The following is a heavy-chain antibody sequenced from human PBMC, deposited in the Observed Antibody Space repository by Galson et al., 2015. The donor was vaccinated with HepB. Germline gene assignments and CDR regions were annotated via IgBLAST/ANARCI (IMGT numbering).Heavy chain of an antibody. CDR3: ARMRGYYHGSGLDAFDV. Sequence: ETLSLTCTVSGYSINRGYFWGWIRQPPGKGLEWIGSIYQSGKTYYNPSLKSRVTISVDTSKNQFSLKLSSVTAADMAVYYCARMRGYYHGSGLDAFDVWGQGTMVTVSS. CDR2: IYQSGKT. D-gene: IGHD3-10*01. J-gene: IGHJ3*01. V-gene: IGHV4-38-2*02. CDR1: GYSINRGYF.